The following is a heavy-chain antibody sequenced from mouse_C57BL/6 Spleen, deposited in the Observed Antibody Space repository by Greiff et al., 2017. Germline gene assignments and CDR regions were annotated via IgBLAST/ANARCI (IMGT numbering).Heavy chain of an antibody. D-gene: IGHD1-1*01. V-gene: IGHV2-2*01. CDR2: IWRGGST. J-gene: IGHJ1*03. CDR1: GFSLTSYG. Sequence: VQLQQSGPGLVQPSPRLSSTCTVSGFSLTSYGVHWVRQSPGKGLEWLGVIWRGGSTDYNAAFISSLSISKDNSKSQVFFIMNSQQADDTAIYYCARMISHHYDGSSCWYFEGWGTGTTVTVSS. CDR3: ARMISHHYDGSSCWYFEG.